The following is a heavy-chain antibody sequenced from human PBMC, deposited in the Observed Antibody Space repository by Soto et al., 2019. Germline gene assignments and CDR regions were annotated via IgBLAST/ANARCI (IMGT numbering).Heavy chain of an antibody. D-gene: IGHD3-9*01. J-gene: IGHJ4*02. V-gene: IGHV4-39*01. CDR2: IYYSGST. CDR1: GGSISSSSYY. CDR3: ARLRYFDWLLPVDY. Sequence: SETLSLTCTVAGGSISSSSYYWGWIRQPPGKGLEWIGSIYYSGSTYYNPSLKSRVTISVDTSKNQFSLKLSSVTAADTAVYYCARLRYFDWLLPVDYWGQGTLVTVS.